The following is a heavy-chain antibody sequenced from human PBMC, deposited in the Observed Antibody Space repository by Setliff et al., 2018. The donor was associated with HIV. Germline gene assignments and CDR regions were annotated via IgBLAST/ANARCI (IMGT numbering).Heavy chain of an antibody. V-gene: IGHV3-21*01. J-gene: IGHJ4*02. Sequence: GGSLRLSCAASGFTFSSYSMNWVRQAPGKGLEWVSSISSSSSYIYYADSVKGRFTVSRDNAKNSLYLQMNSLRAEDTAVYYCAKDRSGSYSFARDWGQGTLVTVSS. CDR1: GFTFSSYS. CDR2: ISSSSSYI. CDR3: AKDRSGSYSFARD. D-gene: IGHD1-26*01.